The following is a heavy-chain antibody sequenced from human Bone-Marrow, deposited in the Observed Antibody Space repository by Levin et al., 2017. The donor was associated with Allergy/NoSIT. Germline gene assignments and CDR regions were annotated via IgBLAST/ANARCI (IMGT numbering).Heavy chain of an antibody. Sequence: SETLSLTCAVYGGSFSGYYWSWIRQPPGKGLEWIWEINHSGSTNYNPSLKSRVTISVDTSKNQFSLKLSSVTAADTAVYYCARVDTAMAPYYFDYWGQGTLVTVSS. V-gene: IGHV4-34*01. D-gene: IGHD5-18*01. CDR1: GGSFSGYY. CDR3: ARVDTAMAPYYFDY. CDR2: INHSGST. J-gene: IGHJ4*02.